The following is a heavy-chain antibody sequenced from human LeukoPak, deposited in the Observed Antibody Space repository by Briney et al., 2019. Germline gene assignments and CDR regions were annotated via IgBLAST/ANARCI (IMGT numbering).Heavy chain of an antibody. D-gene: IGHD3-9*01. CDR3: ATYVAHREVGYFDWSRFDY. CDR1: GGSISSSSYY. J-gene: IGHJ4*02. CDR2: IYYSGST. V-gene: IGHV4-39*07. Sequence: PSETLSLTCTVSGGSISSSSYYWGWIRQPPGKGLEWIGSIYYSGSTYYNPSLKSRVTISVDTSKNQFSLKLSSVTAADTAVYYCATYVAHREVGYFDWSRFDYWGQGTLVTVSS.